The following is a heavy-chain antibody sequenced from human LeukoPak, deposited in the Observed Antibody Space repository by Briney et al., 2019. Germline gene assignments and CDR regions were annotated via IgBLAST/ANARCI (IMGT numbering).Heavy chain of an antibody. CDR3: ARERQGGSGIRWFDP. Sequence: GGSLRLSCAASGFTFSSYWMSWVRQAPGKGLEWVATIRQDGSQKYYVDSVKGRFTISRDNAKNSLYLQMNSLSAEDTAVYYCARERQGGSGIRWFDPWGQGTLVTVSS. CDR2: IRQDGSQK. V-gene: IGHV3-7*01. D-gene: IGHD3-10*01. J-gene: IGHJ5*02. CDR1: GFTFSSYW.